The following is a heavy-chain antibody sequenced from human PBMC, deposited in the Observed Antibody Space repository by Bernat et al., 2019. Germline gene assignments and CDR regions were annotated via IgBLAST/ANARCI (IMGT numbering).Heavy chain of an antibody. V-gene: IGHV3-33*01. CDR1: GFTFSNYC. D-gene: IGHD6-25*01. CDR3: AREGWSAMAAAGTGADY. CDR2: IWYDSSNS. Sequence: QVQLVESGGGVVQPGTSLRLSCVASGFTFSNYCMHWVRQAPGKGLEWVAVIWYDSSNSYYADSVRGRFTISKDNAKNTLFLQMNSLRTEETGVYYCAREGWSAMAAAGTGADYWGQGTLVSVSS. J-gene: IGHJ4*02.